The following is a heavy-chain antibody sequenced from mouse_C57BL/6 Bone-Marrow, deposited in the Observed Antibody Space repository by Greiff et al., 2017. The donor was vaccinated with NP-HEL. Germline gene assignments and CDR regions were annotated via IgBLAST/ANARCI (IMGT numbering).Heavy chain of an antibody. CDR2: IYPSDSET. Sequence: QVQLQQPGAELVRPGSSVKLSCKASGYTFTSYWMDWVKQRPGQGLEWIGNIYPSDSETHYNQKFKDKATLTVDKSSSTAYMQRSSLTYEDSAVYYCARGGYYFDYWGQGTTLTVSS. CDR1: GYTFTSYW. V-gene: IGHV1-61*01. J-gene: IGHJ2*01. CDR3: ARGGYYFDY.